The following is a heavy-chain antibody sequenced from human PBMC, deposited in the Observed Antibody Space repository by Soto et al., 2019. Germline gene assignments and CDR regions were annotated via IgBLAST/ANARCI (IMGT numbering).Heavy chain of an antibody. CDR1: GFTFSSYA. Sequence: EVQLMESGGGLVQPGGSLRLSCAASGFTFSSYAMSWVRQAPGKGLEWVSVITGSGSTTYYADSVKGRFTISRDNSKNTMYLKMNGLRAEDTAVYYCARRGGALGYWGQGTLVTVSS. D-gene: IGHD3-16*01. CDR3: ARRGGALGY. J-gene: IGHJ4*02. V-gene: IGHV3-23*01. CDR2: ITGSGSTT.